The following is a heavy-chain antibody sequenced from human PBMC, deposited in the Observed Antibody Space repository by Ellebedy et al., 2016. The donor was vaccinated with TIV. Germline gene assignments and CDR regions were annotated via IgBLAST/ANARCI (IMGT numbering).Heavy chain of an antibody. CDR1: GYRLTDAS. V-gene: IGHV1-24*01. CDR3: ARVPCSYSGCQGYGMDV. Sequence: ASVKVSCXVSGYRLTDASTHWVRQAPGKGLEWMGGFDPEGGKKISAQKFQGRLTVTEDETTDTVYMELSGPRADDTAVYYCARVPCSYSGCQGYGMDVWGQGTTVTVS. CDR2: FDPEGGKK. J-gene: IGHJ6*02. D-gene: IGHD2-15*01.